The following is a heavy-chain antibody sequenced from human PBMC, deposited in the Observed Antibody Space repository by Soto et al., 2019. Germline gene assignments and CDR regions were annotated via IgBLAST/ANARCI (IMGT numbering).Heavy chain of an antibody. V-gene: IGHV3-23*01. CDR2: ISVSAGST. D-gene: IGHD3-22*01. Sequence: GGSLRLSCGASGFNFNNYAMSWVRQAPGKGLEWVSSISVSAGSTYYADSVKGRFTISRDNAKNSLYLQMNSLRAEDTAVYYCARDPDYYYDSSGYYVSPHIFDYWGQGTLVTVPQ. CDR3: ARDPDYYYDSSGYYVSPHIFDY. J-gene: IGHJ4*02. CDR1: GFNFNNYA.